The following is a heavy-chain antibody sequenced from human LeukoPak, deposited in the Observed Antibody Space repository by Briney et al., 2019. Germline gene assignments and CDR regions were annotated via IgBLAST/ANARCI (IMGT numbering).Heavy chain of an antibody. CDR1: GFTFSSYS. D-gene: IGHD3-10*01. Sequence: GGSLRLSCAASGFTFSSYSMNWVRQAPGKGLEWVSSISSSSSYIYYADSVKGRFTISRDNAKNSLYLQMNSLRAEDTAVYYCASDYGSGSYDYYGMDVWGKGTTVTVSS. CDR3: ASDYGSGSYDYYGMDV. V-gene: IGHV3-21*01. J-gene: IGHJ6*04. CDR2: ISSSSSYI.